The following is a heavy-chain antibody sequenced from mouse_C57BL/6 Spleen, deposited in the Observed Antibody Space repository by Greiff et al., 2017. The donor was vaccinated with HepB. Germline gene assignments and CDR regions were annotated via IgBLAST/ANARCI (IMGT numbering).Heavy chain of an antibody. V-gene: IGHV1-64*01. Sequence: VQLQQPGAELVKPGASVKLSCKASGYTFTSYWMHWVKQRPGQGLEWIGMIHPNSGSTNYNEKFKSKATLTVDKSSSTAYMQLSSLTSEDSAVYYCARTSTTVVAPMDYWGQGTSVTVSS. CDR1: GYTFTSYW. CDR2: IHPNSGST. J-gene: IGHJ4*01. CDR3: ARTSTTVVAPMDY. D-gene: IGHD1-1*01.